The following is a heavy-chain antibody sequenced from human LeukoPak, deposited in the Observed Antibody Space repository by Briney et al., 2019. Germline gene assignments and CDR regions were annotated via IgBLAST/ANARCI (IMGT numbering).Heavy chain of an antibody. CDR1: GGSISSSSYY. CDR3: ASGFYNSSGFYAAFDI. Sequence: SETLSLTCTVSGGSISSSSYYWGWIRQPPGKGLEWIGSIYYSGSTYYNPSLKSRATISADKSKNQFSLRLSSVTAADTAVYYCASGFYNSSGFYAAFDIWGLGTLVTVSS. CDR2: IYYSGST. J-gene: IGHJ3*02. D-gene: IGHD3-22*01. V-gene: IGHV4-39*07.